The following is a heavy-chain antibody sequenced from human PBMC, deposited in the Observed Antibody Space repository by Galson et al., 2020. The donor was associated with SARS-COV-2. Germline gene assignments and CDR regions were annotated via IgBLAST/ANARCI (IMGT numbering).Heavy chain of an antibody. CDR1: GGSFSGYY. V-gene: IGHV4-34*01. J-gene: IGHJ3*02. Sequence: SQASESLSLTCAVYGGSFSGYYWSWIRQPPGKGLEWIGEINHSGSTNYNPSLKSRVTISVDTSKNQFSLKLSSVTAADTAVYYCARAPIAAAGMVPRYAFDIWGQGTMVTVSS. CDR2: INHSGST. D-gene: IGHD6-13*01. CDR3: ARAPIAAAGMVPRYAFDI.